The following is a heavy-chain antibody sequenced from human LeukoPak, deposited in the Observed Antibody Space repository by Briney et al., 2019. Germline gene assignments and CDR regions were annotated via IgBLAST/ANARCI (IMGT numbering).Heavy chain of an antibody. Sequence: SETLSLTCIVSGGSISSYYWSWIRQPAGKGLEWIGRIYTSGSTNYNPSLKSRVTMSLDTSKNQFSLRLSSVTAADTAVYYCARGAYYHYMDAWGKGTTVTVSS. CDR3: ARGAYYHYMDA. V-gene: IGHV4-4*07. J-gene: IGHJ6*03. CDR2: IYTSGST. CDR1: GGSISSYY.